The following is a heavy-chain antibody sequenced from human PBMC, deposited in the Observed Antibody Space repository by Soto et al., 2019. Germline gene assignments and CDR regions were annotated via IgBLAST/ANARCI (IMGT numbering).Heavy chain of an antibody. CDR2: IYPGDSET. V-gene: IGHV5-51*01. CDR1: GYSFTSYW. D-gene: IGHD3-22*01. Sequence: PGESLKISCKGSGYSFTSYWIVWVRQMPGKGVEWMGIIYPGDSETRYSPSLQGQVTISADKSISTAYLQGSSLKASDTAMYYCARLDRADYYYGMEVWGQGTTVTLSS. CDR3: ARLDRADYYYGMEV. J-gene: IGHJ6*01.